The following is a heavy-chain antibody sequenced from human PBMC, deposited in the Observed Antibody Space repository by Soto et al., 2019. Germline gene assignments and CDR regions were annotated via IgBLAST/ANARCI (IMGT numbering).Heavy chain of an antibody. J-gene: IGHJ5*02. CDR3: ASFYYYGSGSYYSSADNWFDP. V-gene: IGHV4-30-4*01. CDR2: IYYSGST. Sequence: QVQLQESGPGLVKPSQTLSLTCTVSGGSISSGDYYWSWISQPPGKGLEWIGYIYYSGSTYYNPSLKCRVTLSVDTSKNQFSLKLSSVTAADTAVYYCASFYYYGSGSYYSSADNWFDPWGQGTLVTVYS. D-gene: IGHD3-10*01. CDR1: GGSISSGDYY.